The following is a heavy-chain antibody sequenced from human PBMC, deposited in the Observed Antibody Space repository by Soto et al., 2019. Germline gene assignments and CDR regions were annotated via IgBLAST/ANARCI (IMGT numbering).Heavy chain of an antibody. CDR2: SSDKAQSYST. Sequence: GGSLRLSCAGSGFTFSDHYMDWVRQAPGKGLEYIGRSSDKAQSYSTEYVASVNGRFTNTSNNSKYSVYLQLNSLKTDDTYDYYCVSNANSSDRSGYTRCFDYWGQGTLVTVSS. J-gene: IGHJ4*02. V-gene: IGHV3-72*01. D-gene: IGHD3-22*01. CDR1: GFTFSDHY. CDR3: VSNANSSDRSGYTRCFDY.